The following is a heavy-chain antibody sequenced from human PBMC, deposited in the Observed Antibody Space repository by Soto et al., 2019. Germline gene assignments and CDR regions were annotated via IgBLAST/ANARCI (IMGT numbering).Heavy chain of an antibody. J-gene: IGHJ4*02. CDR3: AREFYYDSSGIGFGS. CDR2: FYSSGSP. CDR1: GGSLSGYY. Sequence: SETLSLTCTVSGGSLSGYYWSWIRQPPGKGLEWIGDFYSSGSPHHNPSLKNRVSISEDRSKNEFSLKLSSVTAADTAIYYCAREFYYDSSGIGFGSWGQGTLVTVSS. D-gene: IGHD3-22*01. V-gene: IGHV4-59*01.